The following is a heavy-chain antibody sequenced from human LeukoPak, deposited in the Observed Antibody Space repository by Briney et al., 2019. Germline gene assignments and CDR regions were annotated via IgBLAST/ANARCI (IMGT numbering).Heavy chain of an antibody. CDR3: ARDYGRSRDYGMDV. V-gene: IGHV3-74*01. J-gene: IGHJ6*02. CDR1: GFTFSSYG. CDR2: INADGSSA. Sequence: GGSLRLSCAASGFTFSSYGMHWVRQAPGKGLVWVSRINADGSSASYADSVKGRFTISRDNAKNTLYLQMNSLRAEDTAMYYCARDYGRSRDYGMDVWGQGTLVTVSS. D-gene: IGHD3-10*01.